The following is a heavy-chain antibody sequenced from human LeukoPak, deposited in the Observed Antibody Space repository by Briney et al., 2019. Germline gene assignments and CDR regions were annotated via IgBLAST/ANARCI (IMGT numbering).Heavy chain of an antibody. V-gene: IGHV3-7*05. D-gene: IGHD5-18*01. CDR1: GFTFSSSW. Sequence: GGSLRLSCAASGFTFSSSWMSWVRQAPGKGLEWVANIKHDGSEEFYVDSLEGRFTISRDNAKNTLYLQMNSLRVEDTAVYYCTRDRYGDWGQGTLVTVSS. CDR2: IKHDGSEE. J-gene: IGHJ4*02. CDR3: TRDRYGD.